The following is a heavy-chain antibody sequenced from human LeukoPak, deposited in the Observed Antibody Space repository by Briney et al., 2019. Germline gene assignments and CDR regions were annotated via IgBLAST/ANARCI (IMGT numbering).Heavy chain of an antibody. D-gene: IGHD7-27*01. V-gene: IGHV3-23*01. J-gene: IGHJ4*02. CDR2: ISPRGGGT. CDR1: GFIFSNHG. CDR3: ARDLAWGAFDY. Sequence: GGSLRLSCAASGFIFSNHGMNWVRQAPGKGLEWLSGISPRGGGTYYADSVKGRFTISRDDSKNTLSLQMNSLRVEDTAVYYCARDLAWGAFDYWGQGTLVTVSS.